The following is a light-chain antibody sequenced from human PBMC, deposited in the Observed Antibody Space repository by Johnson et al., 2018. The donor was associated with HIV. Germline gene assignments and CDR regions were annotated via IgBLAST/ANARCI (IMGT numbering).Light chain of an antibody. J-gene: IGLJ1*01. CDR1: RSNIGDNF. Sequence: VLTQPPSVSAAPGQKVPISCSGNRSNIGDNFVSWYQHLPGTAPKLLVSDNSKRPSGIPDRFSATKSGTSATLGITVLQTGDEADYYCGTWDSSLSGYVFGTGTKVTVL. V-gene: IGLV1-51*01. CDR3: GTWDSSLSGYV. CDR2: DNS.